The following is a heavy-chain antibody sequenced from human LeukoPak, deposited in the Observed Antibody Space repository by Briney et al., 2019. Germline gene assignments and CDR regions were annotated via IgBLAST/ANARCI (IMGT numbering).Heavy chain of an antibody. V-gene: IGHV1-18*01. CDR1: GYTFTSYG. CDR2: IITYNGNT. J-gene: IGHJ1*01. Sequence: ASVKVSCKASGYTFTSYGISWVRQAPGQGLEWMGWIITYNGNTNYAQKLQGRVTMTTDTSTSTAYLELRSLRSDDTAVYYCSRDTRAADAEYFQHWGQGTLVIVSS. D-gene: IGHD2-15*01. CDR3: SRDTRAADAEYFQH.